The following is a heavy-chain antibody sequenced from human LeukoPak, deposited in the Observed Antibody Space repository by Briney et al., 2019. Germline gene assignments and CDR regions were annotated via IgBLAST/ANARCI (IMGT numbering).Heavy chain of an antibody. CDR2: IYYSGGT. CDR3: ARHFRSGGYPAWDVVY. D-gene: IGHD3-10*01. J-gene: IGHJ4*02. V-gene: IGHV4-39*01. Sequence: WIRQPPGKGLEWIGSIYYSGGTYYNPSLKSRVTISVDTSKNQFSLKLSSVTAADTAVYCCARHFRSGGYPAWDVVYWGQGTLVTVSS.